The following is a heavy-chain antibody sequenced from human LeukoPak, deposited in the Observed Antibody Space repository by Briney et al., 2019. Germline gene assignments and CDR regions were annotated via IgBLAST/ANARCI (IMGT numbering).Heavy chain of an antibody. CDR2: IYYSGST. Sequence: SETLSLTCTVSGGSISSSSYYWGWIRQPPGKGLEWIGSIYYSGSTYYNPSLKSRVTITVDTSKNQFSLKLSSVTAADTTVYYCARSHIVAVTGFAFDIWGQGTLVIVSS. V-gene: IGHV4-39*01. D-gene: IGHD2-21*02. CDR3: ARSHIVAVTGFAFDI. CDR1: GGSISSSSYY. J-gene: IGHJ3*02.